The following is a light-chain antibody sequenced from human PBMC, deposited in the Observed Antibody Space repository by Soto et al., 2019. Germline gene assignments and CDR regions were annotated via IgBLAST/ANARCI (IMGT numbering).Light chain of an antibody. CDR3: GSWDSTLSAVL. Sequence: QSVLTQPPSVSAAPGQRVTISCSGSSSNIGRNYVSWFQQLPGTAPKLLIYDNEKRPSGIPDRFSGSKSGTSATLAITGLQTGDEADYYCGSWDSTLSAVLFGGGTKLTVL. V-gene: IGLV1-51*01. J-gene: IGLJ2*01. CDR1: SSNIGRNY. CDR2: DNE.